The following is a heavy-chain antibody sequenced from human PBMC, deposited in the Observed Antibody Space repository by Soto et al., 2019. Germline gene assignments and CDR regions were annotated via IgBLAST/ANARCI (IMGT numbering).Heavy chain of an antibody. V-gene: IGHV1-69*01. D-gene: IGHD1-1*01. CDR3: ARGGKERFRGSGMDV. Sequence: QVQLVQSGAEVRKPGSSVRVACKASGDKFSTYAINWVRQVPGQGLEWLGGIITFFGAAMYAQKFQGRDTITADESATTAYMELSSLRSEDTAVYYCARGGKERFRGSGMDVWGQGPTVTVSS. CDR1: GDKFSTYA. J-gene: IGHJ6*02. CDR2: IITFFGAA.